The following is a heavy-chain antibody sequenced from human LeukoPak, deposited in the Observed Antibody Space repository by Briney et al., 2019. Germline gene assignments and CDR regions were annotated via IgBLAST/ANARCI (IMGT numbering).Heavy chain of an antibody. Sequence: GGSLRLSCAASGFTFSSYGMSWVRQAPGKGLEWVSAISGSGGSTCYADSVKGRFTISRDNSENTLYLQMNSLRAEDTAVYYCARQPRGYYDSSGTIDYWGQGTLVTVSS. CDR2: ISGSGGST. V-gene: IGHV3-23*01. CDR1: GFTFSSYG. CDR3: ARQPRGYYDSSGTIDY. D-gene: IGHD3-22*01. J-gene: IGHJ4*02.